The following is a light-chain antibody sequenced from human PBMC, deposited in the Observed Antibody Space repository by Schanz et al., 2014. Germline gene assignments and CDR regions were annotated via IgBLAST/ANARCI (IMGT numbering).Light chain of an antibody. CDR2: DVT. Sequence: QSALTQPASVSGSPGQSITISCTGASNDVGRYNYVSWYQHHPGKVPKLIIYDVTNRPSGVSNRFSGSKSGNTASLTISGLQAEDEADYYCSSYTSSSTLLFGGGTKLTVL. J-gene: IGLJ2*01. CDR1: SNDVGRYNY. V-gene: IGLV2-14*03. CDR3: SSYTSSSTLL.